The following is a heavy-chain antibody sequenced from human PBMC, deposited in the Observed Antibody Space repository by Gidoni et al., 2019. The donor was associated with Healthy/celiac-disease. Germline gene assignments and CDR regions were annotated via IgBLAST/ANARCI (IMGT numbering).Heavy chain of an antibody. CDR3: ARLDYCSSTSCPRGAFDI. CDR1: GGSISSSY. D-gene: IGHD2-2*01. CDR2: IYYSGST. J-gene: IGHJ3*02. Sequence: QVQLQESGPGLVKPSETLSLTCTVSGGSISSSYWSWIRQPPGKGLEWIGYIYYSGSTNYNPSLKSRVTISVDTSKNQFSLKLSSVTAADTAVYYCARLDYCSSTSCPRGAFDIWGQGTMVTVSS. V-gene: IGHV4-59*01.